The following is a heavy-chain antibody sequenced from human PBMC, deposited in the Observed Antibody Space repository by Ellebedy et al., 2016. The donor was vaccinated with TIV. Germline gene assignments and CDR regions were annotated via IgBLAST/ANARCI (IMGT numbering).Heavy chain of an antibody. CDR3: ARGVRYSSGQDAFDI. D-gene: IGHD6-19*01. CDR2: INSNGSST. CDR1: GFTFSRYW. Sequence: PGGSLRLSCAVSGFTFSRYWMHWVRQAPGKGLAWVSRINSNGSSTSYADSVKGRFTISRDNAKNTLYLQMNSLRAEDTAVYYCARGVRYSSGQDAFDIWGQGTMVTVSS. V-gene: IGHV3-74*01. J-gene: IGHJ3*02.